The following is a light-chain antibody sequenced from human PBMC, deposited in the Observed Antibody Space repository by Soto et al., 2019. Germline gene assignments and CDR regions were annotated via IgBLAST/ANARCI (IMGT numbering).Light chain of an antibody. CDR2: GAS. Sequence: EIVLTQSPGTLSLSPGERATLSCRASQRVGRNYLAWYQQKPSQAPRLLIYGASSRATGTPDRFSGSGSGTDFTLTISRLEPEDFAVYYCQQYDNSPLTFGQGTKVDIK. CDR1: QRVGRNY. V-gene: IGKV3-20*01. CDR3: QQYDNSPLT. J-gene: IGKJ1*01.